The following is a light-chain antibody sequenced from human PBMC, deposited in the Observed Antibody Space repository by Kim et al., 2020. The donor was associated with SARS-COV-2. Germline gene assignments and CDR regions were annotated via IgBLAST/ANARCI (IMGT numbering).Light chain of an antibody. CDR3: AAWDDSLSGHVV. Sequence: QRVTISCSGSNSNIGRNTVNWYQHLPGTAPKLLIYSNTQRPSGVRDRFSGSKSGTSASLAISGLQSEDEADYYCAAWDDSLSGHVVFGGGTKLTVL. CDR1: NSNIGRNT. J-gene: IGLJ2*01. V-gene: IGLV1-44*01. CDR2: SNT.